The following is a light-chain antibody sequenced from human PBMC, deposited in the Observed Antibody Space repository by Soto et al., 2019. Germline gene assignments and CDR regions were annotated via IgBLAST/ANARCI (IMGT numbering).Light chain of an antibody. J-gene: IGLJ1*01. CDR2: DVT. CDR1: SSDVGTYNF. V-gene: IGLV2-11*01. CDR3: CSYVGSYTSYV. Sequence: QSALTQPRSVSGSPGQSVTISCTGTSSDVGTYNFVSWYQQHPGKAPKFMIYDVTKRPSGVPDRCSGSKSGNTASLTISGLHAEDEADDYCCSYVGSYTSYVFGTGTKLTVL.